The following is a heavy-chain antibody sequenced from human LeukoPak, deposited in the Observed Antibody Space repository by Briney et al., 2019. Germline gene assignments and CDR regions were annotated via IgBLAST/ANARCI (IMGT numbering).Heavy chain of an antibody. CDR2: IFASGST. D-gene: IGHD1-26*01. Sequence: PSETLSLTCTVSGGSISTNYWSWVRQPAGKGLEWIGRIFASGSTNYNPSLKSRVTMSVDTSKNQFSLNLTSVTAADTAVYYCARGAGYSREVNFYHYMDAWGKGTTVTVSS. CDR1: GGSISTNY. J-gene: IGHJ6*03. V-gene: IGHV4-4*07. CDR3: ARGAGYSREVNFYHYMDA.